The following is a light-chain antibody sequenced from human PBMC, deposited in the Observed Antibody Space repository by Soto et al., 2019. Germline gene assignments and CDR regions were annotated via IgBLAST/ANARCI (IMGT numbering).Light chain of an antibody. CDR2: DAS. CDR3: HQYASSTGT. Sequence: EIVMTQSPATLSVSPGERATLSCRASQSVSSNLAWYQQKPGQAPRLLIYDASSRATGIPDRFSGSGSGTEFMLTISRLESEDFAVYYCHQYASSTGTFGQGTKVDIK. CDR1: QSVSSN. V-gene: IGKV3D-15*01. J-gene: IGKJ1*01.